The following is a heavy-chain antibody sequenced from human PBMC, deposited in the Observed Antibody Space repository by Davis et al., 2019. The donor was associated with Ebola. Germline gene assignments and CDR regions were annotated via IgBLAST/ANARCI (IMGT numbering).Heavy chain of an antibody. D-gene: IGHD3-22*01. CDR3: AKIPPGLHYDSSGYPSHFDY. Sequence: PGGSLRLSCTDSVITFSSYAMTWVRQAPGKGLEWVSTISGSGGSTYYADSVKGRFTISRDNSKNTLYPQMNSLRAEDTAVYYCAKIPPGLHYDSSGYPSHFDYWGQGTLVTVSS. J-gene: IGHJ4*02. V-gene: IGHV3-23*01. CDR1: VITFSSYA. CDR2: ISGSGGST.